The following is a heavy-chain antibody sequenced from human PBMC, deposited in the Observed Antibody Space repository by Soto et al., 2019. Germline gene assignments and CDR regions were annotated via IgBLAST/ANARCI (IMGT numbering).Heavy chain of an antibody. CDR3: ARDTIAVAGIESAFDI. V-gene: IGHV1-18*01. CDR1: GYTFTSYG. J-gene: IGHJ3*02. CDR2: ISAYNGNT. Sequence: ASVKVSCKASGYTFTSYGISWVRLAPGQGLEWMGWISAYNGNTNYAQKLQGRVTMTTDTSTSTAYMELRSLRSDDTAVYYCARDTIAVAGIESAFDIWGQGTMVTVSS. D-gene: IGHD6-19*01.